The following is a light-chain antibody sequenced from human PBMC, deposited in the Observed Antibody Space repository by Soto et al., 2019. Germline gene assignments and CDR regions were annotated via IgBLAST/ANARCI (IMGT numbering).Light chain of an antibody. CDR3: QVWHSGVDWV. Sequence: SSELTQPPSVSVAPGQTARITCGGNNIGSKSVHWYQQKPGQAPVLVVYDDNDRPSGIPERFSGSDSGNTATLTISRVEAGEEADYYCQVWHSGVDWVFGGGTKVTVL. V-gene: IGLV3-21*02. CDR2: DDN. J-gene: IGLJ2*01. CDR1: NIGSKS.